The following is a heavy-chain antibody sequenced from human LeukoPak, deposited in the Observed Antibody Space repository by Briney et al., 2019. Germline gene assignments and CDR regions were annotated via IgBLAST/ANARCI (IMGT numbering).Heavy chain of an antibody. V-gene: IGHV3-11*05. CDR3: TREDNWYFDL. Sequence: GGPLRLSCAASGFTFSDYYMTWIRQAPGKGLEWLSYINTGSTYTNYANSVKGRFTISRDNVKNSLYLQLNSLRAEDTAVYYCTREDNWYFDLWGRGTLVTVSS. CDR2: INTGSTYT. CDR1: GFTFSDYY. J-gene: IGHJ2*01.